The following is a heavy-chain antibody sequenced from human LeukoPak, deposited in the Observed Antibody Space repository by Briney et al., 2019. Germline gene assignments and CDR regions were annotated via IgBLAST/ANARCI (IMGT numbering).Heavy chain of an antibody. D-gene: IGHD3-10*01. CDR1: GFTVSSNY. CDR2: IYSGGST. CDR3: ARDTRPDYYGSGSYN. V-gene: IGHV3-66*01. J-gene: IGHJ4*02. Sequence: GGSLRLSCAASGFTVSSNYMSWVRQAPGKGLEWVSVIYSGGSTYYADSVKGRFTISRDNSKNTLYLQMNSPRAEDTAVYYCARDTRPDYYGSGSYNWGQGTLVTVSS.